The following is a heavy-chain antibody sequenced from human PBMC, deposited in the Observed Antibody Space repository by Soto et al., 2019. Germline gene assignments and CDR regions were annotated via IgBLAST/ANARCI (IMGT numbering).Heavy chain of an antibody. Sequence: SETLSLTCTVSGASISSSSYYWGWIRQPPEKGLEWIGTIDYSGSTYYNSSLKSRVTISVDTSKNQFSLKLSSVTAADTALYYCAKSSYYYDTSAYGMDVWGQGTTVTVS. CDR2: IDYSGST. CDR1: GASISSSSYY. V-gene: IGHV4-39*01. J-gene: IGHJ6*02. D-gene: IGHD3-22*01. CDR3: AKSSYYYDTSAYGMDV.